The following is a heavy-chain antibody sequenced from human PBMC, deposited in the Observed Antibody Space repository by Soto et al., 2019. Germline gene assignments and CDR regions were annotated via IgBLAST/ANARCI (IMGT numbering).Heavy chain of an antibody. CDR3: ARAQALFFGDHRAVDF. Sequence: QLVQSGAEVKRPRASVKVSCRTSGSFFTHYDINWVRQAPGQGLEWMGWMNPKTGNAKFAQKFQSRVTVTRHTTTGTDYMELSSLRSNNTAVYYCARAQALFFGDHRAVDFWGKETKVSVS. J-gene: IGHJ3*01. V-gene: IGHV1-8*01. CDR2: MNPKTGNA. D-gene: IGHD3-10*01. CDR1: GSFFTHYD.